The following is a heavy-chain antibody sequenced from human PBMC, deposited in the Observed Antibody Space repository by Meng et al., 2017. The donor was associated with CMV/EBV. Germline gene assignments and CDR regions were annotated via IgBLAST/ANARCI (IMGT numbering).Heavy chain of an antibody. V-gene: IGHV1-18*01. Sequence: ASVKVSCKASGYTFTSYGISWVRQAPGQGLEWMGWISAYNGNTNYAQKLQGRVTMTTDTSTSTAYMEPRSLRSDDTAVYYCARDDLKYSGSYSTDYWGQGTLVTVSS. CDR3: ARDDLKYSGSYSTDY. CDR2: ISAYNGNT. J-gene: IGHJ4*02. D-gene: IGHD1-26*01. CDR1: GYTFTSYG.